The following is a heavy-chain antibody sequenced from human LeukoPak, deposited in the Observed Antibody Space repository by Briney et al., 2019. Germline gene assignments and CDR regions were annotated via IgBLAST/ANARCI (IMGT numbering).Heavy chain of an antibody. CDR2: LSGSGGGI. J-gene: IGHJ4*02. Sequence: GGSLRLSCAASGFTFSSYAMSWVRQVPGKGLDWVSALSGSGGGIYYADSVKGRFTVSRDNSKNTLYLQMNSLRAEDTAVYYCARDNHGDYDYWGQGTLVTVSS. V-gene: IGHV3-23*01. CDR3: ARDNHGDYDY. D-gene: IGHD4-17*01. CDR1: GFTFSSYA.